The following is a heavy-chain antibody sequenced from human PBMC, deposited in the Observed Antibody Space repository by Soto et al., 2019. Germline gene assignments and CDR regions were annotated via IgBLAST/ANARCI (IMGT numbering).Heavy chain of an antibody. V-gene: IGHV6-1*01. CDR3: ARALAGSYDY. J-gene: IGHJ4*02. D-gene: IGHD1-26*01. Sequence: SQTLSLTCAISGDSVSSKSATWNWIRQSPSRGLEWLGRTYYRSKWSTDYAVSVKGRITVSPDTSKNQFSLRLNSVTPEDTAVYYCARALAGSYDYWGKGTLVTVS. CDR2: TYYRSKWST. CDR1: GDSVSSKSAT.